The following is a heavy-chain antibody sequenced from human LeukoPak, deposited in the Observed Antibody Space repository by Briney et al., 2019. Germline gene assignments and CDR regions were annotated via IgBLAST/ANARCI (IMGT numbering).Heavy chain of an antibody. Sequence: GGSLRLSCAASGFTVSNNFMSWVRQAPGKGLEWVSPIYSGGSTYSADSVKGRFTISRDNSKNTLYLQMNSLRAEDTAVYFCARMAWDGDYVDGYWGQGTLVTVSS. CDR2: IYSGGST. CDR3: ARMAWDGDYVDGY. CDR1: GFTVSNNF. J-gene: IGHJ4*02. V-gene: IGHV3-53*01. D-gene: IGHD4-17*01.